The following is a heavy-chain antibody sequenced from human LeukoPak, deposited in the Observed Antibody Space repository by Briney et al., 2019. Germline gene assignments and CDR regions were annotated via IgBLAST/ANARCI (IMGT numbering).Heavy chain of an antibody. V-gene: IGHV3-11*01. Sequence: GGSLRLSCAASGFTFSDYYMSWIRQAPGKGLEWVSYISSSGSTIYYADSMKGRFTISRDNAKNSLYLQMNSLRAEDTAVYYCARDSPGYCSGGSCYITYYYYYGMDVWGQGTTVTVSS. D-gene: IGHD2-15*01. CDR1: GFTFSDYY. J-gene: IGHJ6*02. CDR3: ARDSPGYCSGGSCYITYYYYYGMDV. CDR2: ISSSGSTI.